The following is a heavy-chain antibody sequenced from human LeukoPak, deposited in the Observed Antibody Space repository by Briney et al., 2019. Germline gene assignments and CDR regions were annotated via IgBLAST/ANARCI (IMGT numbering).Heavy chain of an antibody. CDR1: GGTFTSYA. J-gene: IGHJ5*02. CDR3: ARDPLFDWSKRGFDNWFDP. Sequence: ASVKVSCTASGGTFTSYAISWVRQAPGQGLEWMGGIIPIFGTANYAQKFQGRVTITADESTSTAYMELSSLRSEDTAVYYCARDPLFDWSKRGFDNWFDPWGQGTLVTVSS. CDR2: IIPIFGTA. V-gene: IGHV1-69*13. D-gene: IGHD3-9*01.